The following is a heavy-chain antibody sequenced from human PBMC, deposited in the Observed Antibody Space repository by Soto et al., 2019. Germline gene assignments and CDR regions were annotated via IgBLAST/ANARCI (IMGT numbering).Heavy chain of an antibody. J-gene: IGHJ6*02. CDR3: AGGGVRGVITRTRDYYGMDV. Sequence: GESLKISCKGSGYSFTSYWIGWVRQMPGKGLEWMGIIYPGDSDTRYSPSFQGQVTISADKSISTAYLQWSSLKASDTAMYYCAGGGVRGVITRTRDYYGMDVSGQATTVTVSS. CDR2: IYPGDSDT. V-gene: IGHV5-51*01. D-gene: IGHD3-10*01. CDR1: GYSFTSYW.